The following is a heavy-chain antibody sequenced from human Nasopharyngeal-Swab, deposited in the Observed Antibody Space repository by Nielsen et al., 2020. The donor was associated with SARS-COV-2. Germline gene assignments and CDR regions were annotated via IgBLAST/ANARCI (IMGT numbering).Heavy chain of an antibody. Sequence: ASVKVSCKASAYTFTGYYMHWVRHAPGQGLEWMGWINPNSGGTNYAQKFQGWVTMTRDTSISTAYMELSRLRSDDTAVYYCARGLPYYYDSSGYYLFDYWGQGTLVTVSS. J-gene: IGHJ4*02. D-gene: IGHD3-22*01. CDR3: ARGLPYYYDSSGYYLFDY. V-gene: IGHV1-2*04. CDR1: AYTFTGYY. CDR2: INPNSGGT.